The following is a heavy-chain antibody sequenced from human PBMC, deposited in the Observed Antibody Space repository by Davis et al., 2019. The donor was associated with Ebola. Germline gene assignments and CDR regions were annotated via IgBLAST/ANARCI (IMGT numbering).Heavy chain of an antibody. CDR1: GFTFSSYV. CDR3: ARDLPGGDWYFDL. CDR2: ISYDGSNK. J-gene: IGHJ2*01. V-gene: IGHV3-30-3*01. D-gene: IGHD1-14*01. Sequence: GESLKISCAASGFTFSSYVMHWVRQAPGKGLEWVAFISYDGSNKYYADSVKGRFTISRDNSKNTLYLQMSSLRAEDTAGYYCARDLPGGDWYFDLWGRGTLVTVSS.